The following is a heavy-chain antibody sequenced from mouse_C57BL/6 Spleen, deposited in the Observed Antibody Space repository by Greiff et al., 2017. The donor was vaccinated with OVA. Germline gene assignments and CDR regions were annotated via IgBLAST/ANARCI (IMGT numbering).Heavy chain of an antibody. CDR3: SSADYDEYYFDY. D-gene: IGHD2-4*01. Sequence: QVQLQQPGTELVKPGASVTLSCKASGYTFTSYWLHWVKQRPGQGLEWIGNINPSNGGTNYNQKFKSKATLTVDKSSSTAYMQLSSLTSEDSAVDYCSSADYDEYYFDYWGQGTTLTVSS. CDR2: INPSNGGT. J-gene: IGHJ2*01. V-gene: IGHV1-53*01. CDR1: GYTFTSYW.